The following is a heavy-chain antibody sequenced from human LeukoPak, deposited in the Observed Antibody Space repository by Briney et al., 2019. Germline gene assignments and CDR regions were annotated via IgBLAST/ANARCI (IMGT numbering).Heavy chain of an antibody. J-gene: IGHJ4*02. CDR1: GFTFSSYG. CDR2: IWYDGSNK. V-gene: IGHV3-33*08. Sequence: PGGSLRLSCAASGFTFSSYGMHWVRQAPGKGLEWVAVIWYDGSNKYYADSVKGRFTISRDNSKNTLYLQMNSLRAEDTAVYYCARDKGEIYYVGIDYWGQGTLVTVS. CDR3: ARDKGEIYYVGIDY. D-gene: IGHD3-10*02.